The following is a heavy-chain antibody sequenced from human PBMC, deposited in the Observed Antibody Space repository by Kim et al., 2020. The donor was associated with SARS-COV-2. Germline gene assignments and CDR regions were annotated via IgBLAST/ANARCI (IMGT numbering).Heavy chain of an antibody. J-gene: IGHJ4*02. CDR2: IYHSGST. Sequence: SETLSLTCAVSGGSISSSNWWSWVRQPPGKGLEWIGEIYHSGSTNYNPSLKSRVTISVDNSKNQFSLKLSSVTAADTAVYYCATVLAGTSYFGGQGTLVTVSS. CDR3: ATVLAGTSYF. V-gene: IGHV4-4*02. CDR1: GGSISSSNW. D-gene: IGHD6-13*01.